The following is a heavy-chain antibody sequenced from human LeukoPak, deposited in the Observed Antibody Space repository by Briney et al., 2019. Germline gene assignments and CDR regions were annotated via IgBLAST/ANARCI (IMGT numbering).Heavy chain of an antibody. J-gene: IGHJ5*02. D-gene: IGHD6-19*01. CDR1: GYTFTGYY. V-gene: IGHV1-2*02. CDR3: TRVRSSGLTNWFDP. Sequence: ASVKVSCKASGYTFTGYYVHWVRQAPGQGLEWMGWINPNSGGTNYAQKFQGRVTMTRDTSISTAYMELSRLRSDDTAVYYCTRVRSSGLTNWFDPWGQGTLATVSS. CDR2: INPNSGGT.